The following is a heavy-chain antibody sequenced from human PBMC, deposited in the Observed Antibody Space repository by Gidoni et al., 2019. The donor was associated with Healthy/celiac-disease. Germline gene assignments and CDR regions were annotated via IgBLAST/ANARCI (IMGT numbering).Heavy chain of an antibody. D-gene: IGHD1-1*01. Sequence: QVQLQESGPGLVKPSETLSLTCAVSGYSTSSGYYWGWLRQPPGKGLEWIGSIYHSGSTYYNPSLKSRVTISVDTSKNQFSLKLSSVTAADTAVYYCARIMYNWNDGPQDFDYWGQGTLVTVSS. CDR2: IYHSGST. CDR1: GYSTSSGYY. CDR3: ARIMYNWNDGPQDFDY. J-gene: IGHJ4*02. V-gene: IGHV4-38-2*01.